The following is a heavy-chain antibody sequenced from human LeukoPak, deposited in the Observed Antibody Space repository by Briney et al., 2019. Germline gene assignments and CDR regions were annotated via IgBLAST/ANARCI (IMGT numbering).Heavy chain of an antibody. CDR1: GFTFSSYG. J-gene: IGHJ4*02. V-gene: IGHV3-30*02. CDR3: AKGPHYYDSSGYNHYFDY. D-gene: IGHD3-22*01. CDR2: IRYDGSNK. Sequence: GGSLRLSCAASGFTFSSYGMHCVRQAPGKGLEWGAFIRYDGSNKYYADSVKGRFTISRDNSKNTLYLQMNSLRAEDTAVYYCAKGPHYYDSSGYNHYFDYWGQGTLVTVSS.